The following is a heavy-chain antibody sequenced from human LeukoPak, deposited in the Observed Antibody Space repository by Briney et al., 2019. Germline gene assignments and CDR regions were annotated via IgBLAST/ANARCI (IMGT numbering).Heavy chain of an antibody. CDR1: GGSFSGYY. J-gene: IGHJ4*02. CDR2: INHSGST. Sequence: PSETLSLTCAVYGGSFSGYYWSWIRQPPGKGLEWIGEINHSGSTNYNPSLKSRVTISVDTSKNQFSLKLSSVTAADTAVYYCARDPGKEYSSSGGFDYWGQGTLVTVSS. D-gene: IGHD6-6*01. V-gene: IGHV4-34*01. CDR3: ARDPGKEYSSSGGFDY.